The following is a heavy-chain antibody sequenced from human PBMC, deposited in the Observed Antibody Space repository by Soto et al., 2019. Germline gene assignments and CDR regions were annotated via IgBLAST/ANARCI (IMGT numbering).Heavy chain of an antibody. V-gene: IGHV1-69*05. Sequence: SVKVPCKASGGTFSSYAISWGRQAPGQGLEWMGGIIPIFGTANYAQKFQGRVSMTTDTSTTTAYMELRSLRSDDTAVYYCARVVPGAEAWFGPWGQGTLVTVSS. CDR3: ARVVPGAEAWFGP. J-gene: IGHJ5*02. CDR1: GGTFSSYA. CDR2: IIPIFGTA. D-gene: IGHD2-2*01.